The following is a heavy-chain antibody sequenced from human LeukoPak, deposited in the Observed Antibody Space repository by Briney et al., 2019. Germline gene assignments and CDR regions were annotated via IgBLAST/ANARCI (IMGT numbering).Heavy chain of an antibody. Sequence: GGSLRLSCAASGFKFTNYAMHWVRQAPGKGLEWVSTINGNGAATYYADSFKGRFLISRDDSKSTVYLRMNKLRVEDSGLYYCANGLAASGNFLLRDYYYFIDVWGKGTTVIVS. CDR1: GFKFTNYA. V-gene: IGHV3-23*01. D-gene: IGHD1-26*01. CDR3: ANGLAASGNFLLRDYYYFIDV. CDR2: INGNGAAT. J-gene: IGHJ6*03.